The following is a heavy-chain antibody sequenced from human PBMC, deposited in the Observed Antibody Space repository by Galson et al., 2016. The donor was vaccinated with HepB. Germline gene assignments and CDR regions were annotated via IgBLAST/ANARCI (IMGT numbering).Heavy chain of an antibody. Sequence: SLRLSCAASGFTFSSYWMHWVRQAPGKGLVWVSRINSDGSSTSYADSVKGRFTISRDTAKHTLYLQMDSLRPEDTAVYYFARRDYFDYWGQGTLVTVSS. CDR1: GFTFSSYW. CDR2: INSDGSST. J-gene: IGHJ4*02. V-gene: IGHV3-74*01. CDR3: ARRDYFDY.